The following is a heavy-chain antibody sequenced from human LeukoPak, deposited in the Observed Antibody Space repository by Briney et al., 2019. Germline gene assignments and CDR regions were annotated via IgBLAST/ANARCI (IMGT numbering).Heavy chain of an antibody. Sequence: GGSLRLSCAASGFTFSSYSMNWVRQAPGKGLEWVSSISSSSSYIYYADSVKGRFTISRDNAKNSLYLQMNSLRAEDTAVYYCARDGASIDDQYYGLDVWGQGTTVTVSS. D-gene: IGHD1-1*01. CDR3: ARDGASIDDQYYGLDV. V-gene: IGHV3-21*01. J-gene: IGHJ6*02. CDR1: GFTFSSYS. CDR2: ISSSSSYI.